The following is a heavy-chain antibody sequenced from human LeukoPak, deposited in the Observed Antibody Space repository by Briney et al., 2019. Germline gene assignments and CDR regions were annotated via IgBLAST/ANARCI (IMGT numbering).Heavy chain of an antibody. CDR1: GFTFSGYE. Sequence: PGGSLRLSCAASGFTFSGYEMIWVRQAPGQGLEWLSYISSSGDRTLYYAGSVKGRFTVSRDNARNSLFLQMNALTTEDTATYYCARESDGGGYRFDYWGQGALVTVSS. CDR2: ISSSGDRTL. J-gene: IGHJ4*02. CDR3: ARESDGGGYRFDY. V-gene: IGHV3-48*03. D-gene: IGHD3-22*01.